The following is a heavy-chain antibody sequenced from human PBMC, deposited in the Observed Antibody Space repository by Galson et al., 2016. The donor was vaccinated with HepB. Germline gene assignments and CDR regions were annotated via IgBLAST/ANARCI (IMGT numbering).Heavy chain of an antibody. CDR2: ISSTGSTI. D-gene: IGHD3-10*01. CDR3: ARALSHYYGSGSDANPGHFDS. CDR1: GFTFSSHG. Sequence: SLRLSCAASGFTFSSHGMNWVRQAPGKGLEWISYISSTGSTIYYADSVRGRFTISRDNAKNSLYLQMNSLRDEDTAVYYCARALSHYYGSGSDANPGHFDSWGQGTLVTVSS. V-gene: IGHV3-48*02. J-gene: IGHJ4*02.